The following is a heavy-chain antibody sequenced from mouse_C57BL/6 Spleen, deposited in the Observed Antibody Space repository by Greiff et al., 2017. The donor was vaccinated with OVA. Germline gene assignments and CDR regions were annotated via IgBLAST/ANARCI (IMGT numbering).Heavy chain of an antibody. Sequence: QVQLQQPGAELVKPGASVKLSCKASGYTFTSYWMQWVKQRPGQGLEWIGEIDPTGSYTNYNQKFKGKATLPVDTSSSTAYMQLSSLTSEDSAVYCGARGLLRGSTFAYWGQGTLVTVSA. V-gene: IGHV1-50*01. CDR2: IDPTGSYT. D-gene: IGHD2-3*01. J-gene: IGHJ3*01. CDR1: GYTFTSYW. CDR3: ARGLLRGSTFAY.